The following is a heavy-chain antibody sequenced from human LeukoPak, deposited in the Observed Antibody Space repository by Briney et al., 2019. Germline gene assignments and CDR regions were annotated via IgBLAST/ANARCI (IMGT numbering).Heavy chain of an antibody. V-gene: IGHV3-23*01. CDR1: GFIFSTNA. CDR3: AKKKGGSWPTISCDY. J-gene: IGHJ4*02. D-gene: IGHD2-15*01. CDR2: ISGIGDTT. Sequence: GGSLRLSCAASGFIFSTNAMNWVRQAPGKGLEWVSGISGIGDTTFYSDPVKGRFTISRDNSENTLYLQMNSLRVEDTAVYYCAKKKGGSWPTISCDYWGQRILGTVSS.